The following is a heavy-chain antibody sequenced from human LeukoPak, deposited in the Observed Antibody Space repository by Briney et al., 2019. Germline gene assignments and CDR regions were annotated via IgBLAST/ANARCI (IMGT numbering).Heavy chain of an antibody. J-gene: IGHJ3*02. CDR2: IYYSGST. V-gene: IGHV4-59*01. CDR3: ARLGYCSNTSCHDAFDI. Sequence: SETLSLTCTVSGGSISSYYWSWIRQPPGKGLEWIGYIYYSGSTNYNPSLKSRVTISVDTSKNQFSLKLSSVTAADTAVYYCARLGYCSNTSCHDAFDIWGQGTMVTVSS. CDR1: GGSISSYY. D-gene: IGHD2-2*01.